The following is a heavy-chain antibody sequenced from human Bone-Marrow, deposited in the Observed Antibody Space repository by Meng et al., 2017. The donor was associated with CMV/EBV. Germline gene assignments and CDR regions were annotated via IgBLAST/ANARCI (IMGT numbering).Heavy chain of an antibody. CDR3: VKGGLSTLPRAFDI. Sequence: SCTTSGFTFADYALAWVRQAPGKGLEWVSAISYSGTTTYYADSVKGRFTVSRDNSKNTLYLQMNSLRADDTAVYYCVKGGLSTLPRAFDIWGQGTLVTVSS. V-gene: IGHV3-23*01. J-gene: IGHJ3*02. D-gene: IGHD2/OR15-2a*01. CDR2: ISYSGTTT. CDR1: GFTFADYA.